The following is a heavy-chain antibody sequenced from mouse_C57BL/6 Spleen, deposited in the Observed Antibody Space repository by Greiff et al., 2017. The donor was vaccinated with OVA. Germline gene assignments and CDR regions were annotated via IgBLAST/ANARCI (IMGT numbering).Heavy chain of an antibody. CDR1: GYTFTDYY. J-gene: IGHJ4*01. D-gene: IGHD2-3*01. Sequence: EVQLQQSGPELVKPGASVKISCKASGYTFTDYYMNWVKQSHGKSLEWIGDINPNNGGTSYNQKFMGKATLTVDKSSSTAYMELRSLTSEDSAVYYCARPDGFYAMDYWGQGTSVTVSS. V-gene: IGHV1-26*01. CDR2: INPNNGGT. CDR3: ARPDGFYAMDY.